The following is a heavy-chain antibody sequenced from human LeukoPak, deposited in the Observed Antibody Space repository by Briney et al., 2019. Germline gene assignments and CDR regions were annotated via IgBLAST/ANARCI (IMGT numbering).Heavy chain of an antibody. D-gene: IGHD3-10*01. CDR1: GGSFSGYY. J-gene: IGHJ4*02. Sequence: PSETLSLTCAVYGGSFSGYYWSWIRQPPGKGLEWIGEINHSGSTNHNPSLKSRVTISVDTSKNQFSLKLSSVTAADTAVYYCARDSGYGSGSYIPVGDYWGQGTLVTVSS. CDR2: INHSGST. V-gene: IGHV4-34*01. CDR3: ARDSGYGSGSYIPVGDY.